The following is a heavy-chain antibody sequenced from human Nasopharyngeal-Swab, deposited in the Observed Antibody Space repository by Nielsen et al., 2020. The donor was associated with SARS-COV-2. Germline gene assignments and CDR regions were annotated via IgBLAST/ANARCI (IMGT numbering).Heavy chain of an antibody. CDR2: ISYDGSNK. D-gene: IGHD1-26*01. J-gene: IGHJ4*02. CDR1: GFTFSSYA. CDR3: ARDLGSHLDY. Sequence: GESLKISCAASGFTFSSYAMHWVHQAPGKGLEWVALISYDGSNKYYADSVKGRFTISRDNSKNTLYLQMNSLRAEDTAVYYCARDLGSHLDYWGQGTLVTVSS. V-gene: IGHV3-30-3*01.